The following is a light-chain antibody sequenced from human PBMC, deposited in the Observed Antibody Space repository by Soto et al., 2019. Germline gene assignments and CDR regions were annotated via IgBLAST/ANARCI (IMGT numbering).Light chain of an antibody. V-gene: IGLV2-14*01. Sequence: QSALTQPASVSGSPGQSITISCTGTSSDVGGYNYVSWFQQHPGKAPNLMIYDVYRRPSGVSYRFSGSKSGNTASLTISGLQAEDEADYYCSSYTTRSTVVFGGGTQLTV. CDR2: DVY. CDR1: SSDVGGYNY. J-gene: IGLJ2*01. CDR3: SSYTTRSTVV.